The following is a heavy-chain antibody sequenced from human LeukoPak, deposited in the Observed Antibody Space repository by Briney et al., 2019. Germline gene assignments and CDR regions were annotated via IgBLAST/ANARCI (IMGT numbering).Heavy chain of an antibody. CDR3: ASLHYGGNYGYYYYYMDV. CDR2: IYYTGST. D-gene: IGHD4-23*01. Sequence: SETLSLTCTVSGGSISSSSYYWGWIRQPPGKGLEWIGSIYYTGSTYYNPSLRSRVTISVDTSKNQFSLKLSSVTAADTSVYYCASLHYGGNYGYYYYYMDVWGKGTTVTISS. V-gene: IGHV4-39*01. CDR1: GGSISSSSYY. J-gene: IGHJ6*03.